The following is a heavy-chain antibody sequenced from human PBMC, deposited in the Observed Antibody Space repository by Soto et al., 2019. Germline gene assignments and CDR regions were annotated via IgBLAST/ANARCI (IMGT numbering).Heavy chain of an antibody. Sequence: QVQLVQSGAEVKKPGASVKVSCKASGYTFTSYAMHWVRQAPGQRLEWMGWINAGNGNTKYSQKFQGRVTITRDTSESTAYMELSSLRSEDTAVYYCARPAISGPGQYNWFDPWGQGTLVTVSS. V-gene: IGHV1-3*01. D-gene: IGHD1-20*01. CDR1: GYTFTSYA. CDR3: ARPAISGPGQYNWFDP. CDR2: INAGNGNT. J-gene: IGHJ5*02.